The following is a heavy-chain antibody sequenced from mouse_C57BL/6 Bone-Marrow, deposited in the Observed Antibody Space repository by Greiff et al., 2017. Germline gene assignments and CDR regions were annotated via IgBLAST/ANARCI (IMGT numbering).Heavy chain of an antibody. J-gene: IGHJ3*01. Sequence: EVQLVESGPELVKPGASVKISCKASGYSFTGYYMNWVKQSPEKSLEWIGEINPSTGGTTYNQKFKAKATLTVDKSSSTAYMQLKSLTSEDSAVYYCARPSQLRLRFAYWGQGTLVTVSA. D-gene: IGHD3-2*02. CDR1: GYSFTGYY. CDR2: INPSTGGT. V-gene: IGHV1-42*01. CDR3: ARPSQLRLRFAY.